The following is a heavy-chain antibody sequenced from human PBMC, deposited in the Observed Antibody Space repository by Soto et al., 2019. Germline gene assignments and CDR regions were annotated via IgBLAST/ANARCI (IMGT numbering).Heavy chain of an antibody. V-gene: IGHV3-33*01. J-gene: IGHJ6*03. CDR3: ARDGAAVAGPAETSQSMDV. CDR2: IWYDGSNK. D-gene: IGHD6-19*01. CDR1: GFTFSSYG. Sequence: GGSLRLSCAASGFTFSSYGMHWVRQAPGKGLEWVAVIWYDGSNKYYADSVKGRFTISRDNSKNTLYLQMNSLRAEDTAVYYCARDGAAVAGPAETSQSMDVWGKGTTVTVSS.